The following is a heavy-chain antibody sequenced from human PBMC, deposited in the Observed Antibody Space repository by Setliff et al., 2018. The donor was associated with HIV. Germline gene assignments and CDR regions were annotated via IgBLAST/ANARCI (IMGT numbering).Heavy chain of an antibody. D-gene: IGHD5-12*01. CDR2: ISTYSDET. V-gene: IGHV1-18*01. CDR1: GYTFTTYG. CDR3: ARGLLEMATTPPPLGY. J-gene: IGHJ4*02. Sequence: ASVKVSCKPSGYTFTTYGLSWVRQAPGQGLEWMGWISTYSDETSYSQNLQGRLTMTTDTSTSTVYMELSSLRSEDTAVYYCARGLLEMATTPPPLGYWGQGTLVTVSS.